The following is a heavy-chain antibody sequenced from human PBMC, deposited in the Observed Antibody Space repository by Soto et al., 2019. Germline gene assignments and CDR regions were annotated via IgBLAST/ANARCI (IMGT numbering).Heavy chain of an antibody. D-gene: IGHD3-22*01. J-gene: IGHJ6*02. CDR1: GYTFTSYY. V-gene: IGHV1-46*01. Sequence: ASVNVSCKASGYTFTSYYIHWVRQAPGQGLEWMGIINPSGGSTSYAQKVQGRATMTRDTSTSTVYMELSSLRSEDTAVYYCARAHPDSSGYSQHYYYGMDVWGQGTTATVSS. CDR3: ARAHPDSSGYSQHYYYGMDV. CDR2: INPSGGST.